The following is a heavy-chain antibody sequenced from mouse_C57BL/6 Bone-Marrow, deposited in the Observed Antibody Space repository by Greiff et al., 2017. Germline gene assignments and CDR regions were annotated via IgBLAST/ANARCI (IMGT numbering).Heavy chain of an antibody. CDR2: IDPEDGET. V-gene: IGHV14-2*01. CDR1: GFNIKDYY. CDR3: ARGTTVVAHYYAMDY. J-gene: IGHJ4*01. Sequence: EVQLQQSGAELVKPGASVKLSCTASGFNIKDYYMHWVKQRTEQGLEWIGRIDPEDGETKYAPKFQCKATITADTSSNTAYLQLSSLTSEDTAVYYCARGTTVVAHYYAMDYWGQGTSVTVSS. D-gene: IGHD1-1*01.